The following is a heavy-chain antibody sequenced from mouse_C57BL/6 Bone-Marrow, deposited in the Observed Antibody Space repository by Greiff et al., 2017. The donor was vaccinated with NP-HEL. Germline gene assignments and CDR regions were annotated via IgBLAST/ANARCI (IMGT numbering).Heavy chain of an antibody. V-gene: IGHV14-4*01. CDR1: GFNIKDDY. CDR2: IDPENGDT. CDR3: TPYGYFSMDY. Sequence: VHVKQSGAELVRPGASVKLSCTASGFNIKDDYMHWVKQRPEQGLEWIGWIDPENGDTEYASKFQGKATITADTASNTAYLQLSSLTSEDTAVYYCTPYGYFSMDYWGQGTSVTVSS. J-gene: IGHJ4*01. D-gene: IGHD2-2*01.